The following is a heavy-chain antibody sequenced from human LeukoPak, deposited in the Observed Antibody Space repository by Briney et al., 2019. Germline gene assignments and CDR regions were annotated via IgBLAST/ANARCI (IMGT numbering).Heavy chain of an antibody. CDR2: ISYAGSDK. D-gene: IGHD6-19*01. V-gene: IGHV3-30*04. Sequence: GGSLRLSCAASGFTFSSYAIHWVRQAPGKGLEWVAVISYAGSDKYYADSVKGRFTIARDNSKNTLYLQMNSLRVEDTAVYFCARDQGQWLVRDGSYGLDVWGQGTTVTVSS. CDR3: ARDQGQWLVRDGSYGLDV. CDR1: GFTFSSYA. J-gene: IGHJ6*02.